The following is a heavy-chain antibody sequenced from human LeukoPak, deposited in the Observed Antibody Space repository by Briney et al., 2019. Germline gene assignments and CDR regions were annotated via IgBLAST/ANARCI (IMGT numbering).Heavy chain of an antibody. CDR3: ARSSLLWFGELSWYNWFDP. Sequence: PSETLSLTCAVYGGSFSGYYWSWIRQPPGKGLEWVGEINHSGSTNYNPSLKSRVTISVDTSKNQFSLKLSSVTAADTAVYYCARSSLLWFGELSWYNWFDPWGQGTLVTVSS. CDR1: GGSFSGYY. CDR2: INHSGST. J-gene: IGHJ5*02. V-gene: IGHV4-34*01. D-gene: IGHD3-10*01.